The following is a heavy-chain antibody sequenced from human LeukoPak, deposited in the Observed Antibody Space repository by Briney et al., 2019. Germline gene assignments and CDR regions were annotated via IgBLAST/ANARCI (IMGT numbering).Heavy chain of an antibody. V-gene: IGHV4-34*01. J-gene: IGHJ4*02. CDR3: ARLRFGELSAFDY. CDR1: GGSFSGYY. CDR2: INHSGST. Sequence: SETLSLTCAVYGGSFSGYYWSWIRQPPGKGLEWIGEINHSGSTNYNPSLKSRVTISVDTSKNQFSLKLSSVTAADTAVYYCARLRFGELSAFDYWGQGTPVTVSS. D-gene: IGHD3-10*01.